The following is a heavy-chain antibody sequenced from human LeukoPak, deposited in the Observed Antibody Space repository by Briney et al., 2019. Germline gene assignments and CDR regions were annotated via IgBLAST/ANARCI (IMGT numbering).Heavy chain of an antibody. CDR3: VRNRYSGYDYGTYYFDY. CDR2: ISAYNGNT. V-gene: IGHV1-18*01. J-gene: IGHJ4*02. CDR1: GYTFTSYG. Sequence: ASVKVSCKASGYTFTSYGISWVRQAPGQGLEWMGWISAYNGNTNYAQKLQGRVTMTTGTSTSTVYMELRSLRCDDTAVYYCVRNRYSGYDYGTYYFDYWGQGTLVTVSS. D-gene: IGHD5-12*01.